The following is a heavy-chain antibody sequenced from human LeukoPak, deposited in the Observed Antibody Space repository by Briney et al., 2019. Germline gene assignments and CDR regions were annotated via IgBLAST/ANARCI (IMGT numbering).Heavy chain of an antibody. V-gene: IGHV3-48*01. CDR1: GFTFSTYS. CDR2: ISSSSSTI. J-gene: IGHJ4*02. CDR3: ARVLRRGELLMGY. D-gene: IGHD3-10*01. Sequence: HPGGSLRLSCAASGFTFSTYSMNWVRQAPGKGLEWVSYISSSSSTIYYADSVKGRFTISRDNGKNSLYLQMNSLRAEDTAVYYCARVLRRGELLMGYWGQGTLVTVSS.